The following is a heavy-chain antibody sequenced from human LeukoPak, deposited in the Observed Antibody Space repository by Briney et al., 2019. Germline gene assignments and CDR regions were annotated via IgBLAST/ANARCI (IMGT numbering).Heavy chain of an antibody. V-gene: IGHV3-53*01. Sequence: GGSLRLSCAASGFTFSSNYMSWVRQAPGKGLEWVSVIYSGGSTYFADSVKGRFTISGDNSNNTLYLQMNNLRTEDTAVYYCASGLQQQQILGDYYYGMDVWGQGTTVTVSS. D-gene: IGHD6-13*01. J-gene: IGHJ6*02. CDR1: GFTFSSNY. CDR3: ASGLQQQQILGDYYYGMDV. CDR2: IYSGGST.